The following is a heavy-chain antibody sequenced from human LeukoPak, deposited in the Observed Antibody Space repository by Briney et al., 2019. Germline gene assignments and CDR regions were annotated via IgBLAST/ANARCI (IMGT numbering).Heavy chain of an antibody. CDR1: GFTFSSYE. D-gene: IGHD6-13*01. J-gene: IGHJ4*02. CDR3: ARVADSSSWYDY. V-gene: IGHV3-48*03. CDR2: ISSSGSTI. Sequence: GGSLRLSCAASGFTFSSYEMNWVRQAPGKGLEWVSHISSSGSTIYYADSVRGRFTISRDNAKNSLYLQMNSLRAEDTAVYYCARVADSSSWYDYRGQGTLVTVSS.